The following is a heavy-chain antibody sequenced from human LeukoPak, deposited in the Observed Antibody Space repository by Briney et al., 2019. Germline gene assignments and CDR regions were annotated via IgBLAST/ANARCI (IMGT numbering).Heavy chain of an antibody. CDR3: ARPYYYDSSGYYWGYYFGY. CDR2: INPSGGST. Sequence: ASVKVSCTASGYTFTSYYMHWVRQAPGQGLEWMGIINPSGGSTSYAQKFQGRVTMTRDTSTSTVYMELSSLRSEDTAVYYCARPYYYDSSGYYWGYYFGYWGQGTLVTVSS. J-gene: IGHJ4*02. CDR1: GYTFTSYY. D-gene: IGHD3-22*01. V-gene: IGHV1-46*01.